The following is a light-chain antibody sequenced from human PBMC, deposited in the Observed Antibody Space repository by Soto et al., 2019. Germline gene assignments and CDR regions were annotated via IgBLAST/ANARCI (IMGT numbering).Light chain of an antibody. J-gene: IGKJ4*01. CDR1: QALSNY. Sequence: DIQLTQSPSVLSASVGDTVTITCRASQALSNYLAWYQQKPGKAPDLLIYSASTLQSGVPSRLSGSGSGTDFTLTISCLQSEDFATYYCQQYYSFPPTFGGGTKVDIK. CDR3: QQYYSFPPT. V-gene: IGKV1-9*01. CDR2: SAS.